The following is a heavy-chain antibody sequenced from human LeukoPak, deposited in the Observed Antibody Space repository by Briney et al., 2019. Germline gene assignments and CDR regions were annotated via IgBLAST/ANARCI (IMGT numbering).Heavy chain of an antibody. J-gene: IGHJ3*02. CDR1: GGTFSSYT. CDR3: ASWRYCSSTSCYLSAFDI. D-gene: IGHD2-2*01. CDR2: IIPILGIA. V-gene: IGHV1-69*02. Sequence: SVKVSCKASGGTFSSYTISWVRQAPGQGLEWMGRIIPILGIANYAQKFQGSVTITADKSTSTAYMELSSLRSEDTAVYYCASWRYCSSTSCYLSAFDIWGQGTMVTVSS.